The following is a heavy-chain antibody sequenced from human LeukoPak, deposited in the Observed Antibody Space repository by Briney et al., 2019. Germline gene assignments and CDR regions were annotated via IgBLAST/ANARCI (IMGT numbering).Heavy chain of an antibody. CDR1: GGSISSGDYY. Sequence: PSETLSLTCTVSGGSISSGDYYWSWIRQPPGKGLEWIGYIYHNGSTYYNPSLKSRVTISVDTSKNQFSLKLSSVTAADTAVYYCAVDSSSWYEIEYWGQGTLVTVSS. CDR2: IYHNGST. CDR3: AVDSSSWYEIEY. D-gene: IGHD6-13*01. V-gene: IGHV4-30-4*08. J-gene: IGHJ4*02.